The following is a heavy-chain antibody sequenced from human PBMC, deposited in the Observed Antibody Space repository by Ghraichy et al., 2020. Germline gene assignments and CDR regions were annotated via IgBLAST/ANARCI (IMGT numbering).Heavy chain of an antibody. J-gene: IGHJ4*02. CDR2: IWYDGSNK. CDR1: GFTFSSYG. D-gene: IGHD3-3*01. CDR3: ARAELRFLEWLFTNFDY. Sequence: GGSLRLSCAASGFTFSSYGMHWVRQAPGKGLEWVAVIWYDGSNKYYADSVKGRFTISRDNSKNTLYLQMNSLRAEDTAVYYCARAELRFLEWLFTNFDYWGQGTLVTVSS. V-gene: IGHV3-33*01.